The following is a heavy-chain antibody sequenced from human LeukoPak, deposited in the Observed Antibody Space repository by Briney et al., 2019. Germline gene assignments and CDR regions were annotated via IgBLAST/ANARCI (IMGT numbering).Heavy chain of an antibody. D-gene: IGHD1-26*01. J-gene: IGHJ4*02. CDR1: GYTFTGYY. V-gene: IGHV1-2*02. CDR2: INPNSGGT. Sequence: VASVKVSCKASGYTFTGYYMHWVRQAPGQGLEWMGWINPNSGGTNYAQKFQGRVTMARDTSISTAYMELSRLRSDDTAVYYCARGDSGSYEGDYWGQGTLVTVSS. CDR3: ARGDSGSYEGDY.